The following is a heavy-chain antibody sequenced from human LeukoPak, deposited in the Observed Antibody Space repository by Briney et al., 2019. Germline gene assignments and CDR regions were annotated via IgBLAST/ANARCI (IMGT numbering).Heavy chain of an antibody. V-gene: IGHV3-23*01. CDR2: ISGSGGST. D-gene: IGHD5-18*01. CDR3: AKDSIHPLAWLPGPNFDY. CDR1: GFTFSSYA. Sequence: PGGSLRLPCAASGFTFSSYAMSWVRQAPGKGLEWVSAISGSGGSTYYADSVKGRFTISRDNSKNTLYLQMNSLRAEDTAVYYCAKDSIHPLAWLPGPNFDYWGQGTLVTVSS. J-gene: IGHJ4*02.